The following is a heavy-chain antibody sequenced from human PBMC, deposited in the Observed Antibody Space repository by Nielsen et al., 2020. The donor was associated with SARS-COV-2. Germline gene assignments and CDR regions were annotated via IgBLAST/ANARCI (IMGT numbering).Heavy chain of an antibody. CDR3: AKISGSQRHYFDF. CDR2: IGTTGDKT. J-gene: IGHJ4*02. V-gene: IGHV3-23*01. D-gene: IGHD1-26*01. CDR1: GFTFSNYN. Sequence: GESLKISCAGSGFTFSNYNMNWVRQAPGKGLEWVSSIGTTGDKTFYADSVKGRFTISRDNSKNTLYLQLNSLRAEDTAVFYCAKISGSQRHYFDFWGQGALVTVSS.